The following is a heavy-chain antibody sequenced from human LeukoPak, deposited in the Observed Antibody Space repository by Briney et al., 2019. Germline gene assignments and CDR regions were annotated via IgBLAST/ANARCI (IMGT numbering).Heavy chain of an antibody. CDR3: ARGLPYSRGNWFDP. V-gene: IGHV4-34*01. CDR2: INHSGST. Sequence: SETLSLTCAVYGGSFSGYYWSWIRQPPGKGLEWIGEINHSGSTNYNPFLKSRVTISVDTSKNQFSLKLSSVTAADTAVYYCARGLPYSRGNWFDPWGQGTLVTVSS. J-gene: IGHJ5*02. CDR1: GGSFSGYY. D-gene: IGHD2-15*01.